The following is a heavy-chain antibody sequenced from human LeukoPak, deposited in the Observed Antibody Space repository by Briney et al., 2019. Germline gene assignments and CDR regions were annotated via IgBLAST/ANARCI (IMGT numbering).Heavy chain of an antibody. V-gene: IGHV4-38-2*02. Sequence: PSETLSLTCTVSGYSISSGYYWGWIRQPPGKGLEWIGSIYHSGSTYYNPSLKSRVTISVDTSKNQFSLKLSSVTAADTAVYYCARGRKNWNRVIAEPYYFDYWGQGTLVTVSS. CDR3: ARGRKNWNRVIAEPYYFDY. D-gene: IGHD1-1*01. CDR2: IYHSGST. J-gene: IGHJ4*02. CDR1: GYSISSGYY.